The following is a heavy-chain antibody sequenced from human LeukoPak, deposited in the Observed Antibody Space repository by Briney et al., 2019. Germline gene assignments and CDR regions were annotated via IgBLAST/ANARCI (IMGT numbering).Heavy chain of an antibody. Sequence: PSETLSLTCTVSGGSISSGGHYWNWIRQHPGKGLEWIGNIYYTGSTYYNPSLESRVTMSVDTSKNQFSLKLSSVTAADTAVYSCARGLYDSSAYYHFDYWGRGTLVTVSS. CDR1: GGSISSGGHY. V-gene: IGHV4-31*03. CDR3: ARGLYDSSAYYHFDY. CDR2: IYYTGST. D-gene: IGHD3-22*01. J-gene: IGHJ4*02.